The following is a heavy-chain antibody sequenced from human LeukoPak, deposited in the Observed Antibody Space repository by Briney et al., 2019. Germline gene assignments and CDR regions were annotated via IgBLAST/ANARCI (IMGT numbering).Heavy chain of an antibody. V-gene: IGHV3-23*01. D-gene: IGHD3-10*01. J-gene: IGHJ4*02. CDR3: ARDRVYYGSGSYPSGFDY. CDR2: ISGSGGST. Sequence: PGGSLRLSCAASGFTFSNYAMSWVRQAPGKGLEWVSTISGSGGSTYYADSVKGRFTISRDNAKNSLYLQMNSLRAEDTAVYYCARDRVYYGSGSYPSGFDYWGQGTLVTVSS. CDR1: GFTFSNYA.